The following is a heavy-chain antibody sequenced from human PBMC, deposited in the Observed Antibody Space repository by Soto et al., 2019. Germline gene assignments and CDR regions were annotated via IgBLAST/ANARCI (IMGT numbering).Heavy chain of an antibody. CDR2: IYYSGNT. D-gene: IGHD4-4*01. Sequence: SETLSLTCTVSGASISGYYWSWIRQPPGKGLEWIGYIYYSGNTNYNPSLKSRVTISVDTSKNQFSLRLSSVTAADTAVYYCARRESNYREYYYYYMDVWGKGTTVTVSS. J-gene: IGHJ6*03. V-gene: IGHV4-59*01. CDR3: ARRESNYREYYYYYMDV. CDR1: GASISGYY.